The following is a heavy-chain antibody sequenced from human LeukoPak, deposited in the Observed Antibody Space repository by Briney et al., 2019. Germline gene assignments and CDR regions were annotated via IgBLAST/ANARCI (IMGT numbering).Heavy chain of an antibody. V-gene: IGHV5-51*01. CDR2: IYPGDSDT. D-gene: IGHD1-26*01. J-gene: IGHJ4*02. Sequence: GESLKISCKGSGFSFTSHWIGWVRQMPGKGLEWMGIIYPGDSDTKYSPSFQGQVTISADKSITTAYLQWRSLKASDTAMYYCARLAGATTSGLDYWGQGTLVTVSS. CDR1: GFSFTSHW. CDR3: ARLAGATTSGLDY.